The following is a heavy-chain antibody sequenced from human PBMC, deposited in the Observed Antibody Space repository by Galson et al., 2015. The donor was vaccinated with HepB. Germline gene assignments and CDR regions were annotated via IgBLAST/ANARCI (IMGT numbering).Heavy chain of an antibody. Sequence: CAISGDSVSSNSAAWNWFRQSPSRGLEWLGRTYYRSKWYNDYAVSVKSRITINPDTSKNQFSLQLNSVTPDDSAVYYCARTSGHFDLWGRGTLVTVSS. CDR2: TYYRSKWYN. CDR1: GDSVSSNSAA. J-gene: IGHJ2*01. D-gene: IGHD2-2*01. CDR3: ARTSGHFDL. V-gene: IGHV6-1*01.